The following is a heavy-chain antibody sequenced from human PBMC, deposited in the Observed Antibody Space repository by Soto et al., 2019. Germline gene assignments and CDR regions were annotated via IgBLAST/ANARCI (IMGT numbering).Heavy chain of an antibody. D-gene: IGHD2-2*01. Sequence: GGSLRLSCAASGFTFSSYGMHWVRQAPGKGLEWVAVIWYDGSNKYYADSVKGRFTISRDNSKNTLYLQMNSLRAEDTAVYYCASAFTKVVPAAVYGMDVWGQGTTVTVSS. CDR3: ASAFTKVVPAAVYGMDV. CDR1: GFTFSSYG. CDR2: IWYDGSNK. V-gene: IGHV3-33*01. J-gene: IGHJ6*02.